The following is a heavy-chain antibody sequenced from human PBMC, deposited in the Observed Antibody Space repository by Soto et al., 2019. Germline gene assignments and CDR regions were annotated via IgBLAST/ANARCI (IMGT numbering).Heavy chain of an antibody. CDR3: ATVQDSGGVIVITGAFDY. V-gene: IGHV1-69*01. CDR2: IIPIFGTA. CDR1: GGTFSSYA. J-gene: IGHJ4*02. Sequence: QVQLVQSGAEVKKPGSSVKVCCKASGGTFSSYAISWVRQAPGQGLEWMGGIIPIFGTANYAQKFQGRVTITADESTSTAYMELSSLRSEDTAVYYCATVQDSGGVIVITGAFDYWGQGTLVTVSS. D-gene: IGHD3-16*02.